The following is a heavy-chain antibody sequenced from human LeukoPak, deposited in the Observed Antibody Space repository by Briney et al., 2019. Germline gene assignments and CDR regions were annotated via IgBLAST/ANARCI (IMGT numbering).Heavy chain of an antibody. CDR3: ARENVGFGSWFDS. V-gene: IGHV3-48*04. D-gene: IGHD3-10*01. CDR1: GFSFSSYS. CDR2: ISTGSSTI. J-gene: IGHJ5*01. Sequence: GGSLRLSCAASGFSFSSYSMNWVRQAPGKGLEWVSYISTGSSTIYYADSVKGRFTISRDNSKNTVYLQMDDLRPEDTAVYYCARENVGFGSWFDSWGQGTLVAVSS.